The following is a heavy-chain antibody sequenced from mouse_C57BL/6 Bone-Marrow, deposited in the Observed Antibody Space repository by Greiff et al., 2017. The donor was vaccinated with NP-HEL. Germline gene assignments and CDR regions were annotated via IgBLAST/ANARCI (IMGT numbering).Heavy chain of an antibody. D-gene: IGHD1-1*01. CDR1: GFNIKDYY. J-gene: IGHJ2*01. CDR2: IDPEDGDT. CDR3: TKDYGSFYYFDY. V-gene: IGHV14-1*01. Sequence: EVQLQQSGAELVRPGASVKLSCTASGFNIKDYYMHWVKQRPEQGLEWIGRIDPEDGDTEYAPKFQGKATMTADTSSNTAYLQLSSLTSEDTAVYYCTKDYGSFYYFDYWGQGTTLTVSS.